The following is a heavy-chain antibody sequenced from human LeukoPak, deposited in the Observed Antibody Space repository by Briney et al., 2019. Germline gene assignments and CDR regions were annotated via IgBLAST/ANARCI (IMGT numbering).Heavy chain of an antibody. CDR3: ASSPTVAQDYYYMDV. J-gene: IGHJ6*03. D-gene: IGHD4-17*01. CDR1: GFALSSYA. CDR2: TSSSDAGT. Sequence: GGSLRLSCAASGFALSSYAMSWVRQAPGKGLEWVSATSSSDAGTYHAESVRGRFTISRDNSKNTPYLQMNSLRADDAAVYYCASSPTVAQDYYYMDVWGKGTTVTISS. V-gene: IGHV3-23*01.